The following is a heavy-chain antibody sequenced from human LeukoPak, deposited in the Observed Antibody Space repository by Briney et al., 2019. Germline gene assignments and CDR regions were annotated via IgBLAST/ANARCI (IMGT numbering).Heavy chain of an antibody. CDR1: GGSISSGDYY. D-gene: IGHD1-26*01. CDR3: ARGGYSGSYPLYYYYGMDV. V-gene: IGHV4-30-4*01. Sequence: KPSQTLSLTCTVSGGSISSGDYYWSWIRQPPGKGLEWTGYFYYSGSTYYNPSLKSRITISVDTSKNQFSLKLSSVTAADTAVYYCARGGYSGSYPLYYYYGMDVWGQGTTVTVSS. CDR2: FYYSGST. J-gene: IGHJ6*02.